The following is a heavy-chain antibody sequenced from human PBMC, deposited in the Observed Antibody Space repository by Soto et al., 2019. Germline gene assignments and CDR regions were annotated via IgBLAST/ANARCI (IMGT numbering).Heavy chain of an antibody. D-gene: IGHD3-9*01. J-gene: IGHJ6*02. CDR1: GYTFTSYG. V-gene: IGHV1-18*01. Sequence: ASVKVSCKASGYTFTSYGSSWVRQAPGQGLEWMGWISAYNGNTNYAQKLQGRVTMTTDTSTSTAYMELRSLRSDDTAVYYCARSRYDISPMDVWGQGTTVTVSS. CDR3: ARSRYDISPMDV. CDR2: ISAYNGNT.